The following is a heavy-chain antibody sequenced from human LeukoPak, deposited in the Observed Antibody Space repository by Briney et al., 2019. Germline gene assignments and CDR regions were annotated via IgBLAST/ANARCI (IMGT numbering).Heavy chain of an antibody. Sequence: SVKVSCKASGGTFSNYAISWVRQAPGRGLEWMGGIIPIFGTAIYAQNFQDRVTITADESPSTAYMELSGLRSEDTAVYYCARENCNSTSCYTRYYYGIDVWGQGTTVTVSS. J-gene: IGHJ6*02. CDR1: GGTFSNYA. CDR3: ARENCNSTSCYTRYYYGIDV. D-gene: IGHD2-2*02. V-gene: IGHV1-69*13. CDR2: IIPIFGTA.